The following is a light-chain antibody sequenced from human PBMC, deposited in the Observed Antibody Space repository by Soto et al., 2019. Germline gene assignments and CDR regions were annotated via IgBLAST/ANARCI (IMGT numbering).Light chain of an antibody. CDR3: QQRSNWPT. J-gene: IGKJ4*01. V-gene: IGKV3-11*01. Sequence: EIVLTQSPGTLSLSPGERATLSCRASQSVSNNYLAWYQQKPGQAPRLLIYDASNRATGIPARFSGSGSGTDFTLTISSLEPEDFAVYYCQQRSNWPTFGGGTKVEIK. CDR1: QSVSNNY. CDR2: DAS.